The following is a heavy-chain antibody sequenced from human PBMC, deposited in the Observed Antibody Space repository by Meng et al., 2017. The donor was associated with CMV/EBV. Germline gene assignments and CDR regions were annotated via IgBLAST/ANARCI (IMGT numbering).Heavy chain of an antibody. CDR2: IKQDGSEK. CDR3: ARTELELYFDY. V-gene: IGHV3-7*01. D-gene: IGHD1-7*01. CDR1: GFTVSSNY. J-gene: IGHJ4*02. Sequence: GGSLRLSCAASGFTVSSNYMSWIRQAPGKGLEWVANIKQDGSEKYYVDSVKGRFTISRDNAKNSLYLQMNSLRAEDTAVYYCARTELELYFDYWGQGTLVTVSS.